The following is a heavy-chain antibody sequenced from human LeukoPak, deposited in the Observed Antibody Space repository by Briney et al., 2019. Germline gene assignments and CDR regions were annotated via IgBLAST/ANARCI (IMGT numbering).Heavy chain of an antibody. V-gene: IGHV3-7*01. CDR1: GFTFSSYW. CDR3: ARARIAARNYYYYYMDV. D-gene: IGHD6-6*01. J-gene: IGHJ6*03. Sequence: PGGSLRLSCAASGFTFSSYWMSWVRRAPGKGLEWVANIKQDGSEKYYVDSVKGRFTISRDSAKNSLSLQMNSLRAEDTAVYYCARARIAARNYYYYYMDVWGKGTTVTVSS. CDR2: IKQDGSEK.